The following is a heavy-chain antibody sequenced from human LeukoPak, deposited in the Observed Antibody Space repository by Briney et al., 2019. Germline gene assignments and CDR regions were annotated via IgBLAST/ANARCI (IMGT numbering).Heavy chain of an antibody. CDR1: GGSFSGYY. CDR3: ATQGAGELIFGY. D-gene: IGHD1-26*01. CDR2: IYYSGST. J-gene: IGHJ4*02. Sequence: SVTLSLTCAVYGGSFSGYYWSWIRQPPGKGLEWIGYIYYSGSTNYNPSLKSRVAISVDTSKNQFSLKLSSVTAADTAVYYCATQGAGELIFGYWGQGTLVTVSS. V-gene: IGHV4-59*01.